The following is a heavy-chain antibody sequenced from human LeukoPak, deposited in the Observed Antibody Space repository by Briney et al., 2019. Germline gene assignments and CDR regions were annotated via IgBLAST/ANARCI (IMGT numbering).Heavy chain of an antibody. CDR1: GGSIRSYY. D-gene: IGHD5-12*01. CDR2: VYYAGTT. J-gene: IGHJ6*04. V-gene: IGHV4-59*12. Sequence: NSSETLSLTCTVSGGSIRSYYWSWIRQPPGKGLEWIGHVYYAGTTHYNPSLKSRVTISVDTSKNQFSLKLSSVTAADTAVYYCAGERGYRVMDVWGKGTTVTVSS. CDR3: AGERGYRVMDV.